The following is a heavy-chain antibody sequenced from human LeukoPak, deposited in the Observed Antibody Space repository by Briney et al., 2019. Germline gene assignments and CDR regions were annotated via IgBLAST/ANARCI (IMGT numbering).Heavy chain of an antibody. CDR1: GFTFSSYW. CDR2: ISDDGGHT. Sequence: GGSLRLSCAASGFTFSSYWMHWVRQAPGKGLVWVSRISDDGGHTFHADSVKGRFAMSRDNSKNTLYLQMNSLRAEDAAVYYCAKAPVTTCSGAYCYPFDYWGQGTLVTVSS. D-gene: IGHD2-15*01. J-gene: IGHJ4*02. CDR3: AKAPVTTCSGAYCYPFDY. V-gene: IGHV3-74*01.